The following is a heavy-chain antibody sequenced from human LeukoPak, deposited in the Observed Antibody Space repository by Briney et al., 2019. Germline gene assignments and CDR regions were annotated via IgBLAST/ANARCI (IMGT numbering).Heavy chain of an antibody. D-gene: IGHD4-17*01. Sequence: PGGSLRLSCAASGFTFSSYWMNWVRQAPGKGLVWVAHINTDGRTTTYADSVKGRFTVSRDNAKNTLYLEMNRLRAEDTAVYYCARGDPTGRYAVDIWGQGTMVTVSS. CDR2: INTDGRTT. CDR1: GFTFSSYW. CDR3: ARGDPTGRYAVDI. V-gene: IGHV3-74*01. J-gene: IGHJ3*02.